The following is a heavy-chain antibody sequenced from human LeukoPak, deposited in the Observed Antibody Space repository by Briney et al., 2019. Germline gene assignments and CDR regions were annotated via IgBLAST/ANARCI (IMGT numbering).Heavy chain of an antibody. Sequence: SETLSLTCAVSGGSISSSSYYWGWIRQPPGKGLEWIGSIYYSGSTYYNPSLKSRVTISVDTSKNQFSLKLSSVTAADTAVYYYARGRIVGAKGWFDPWGQGTLVTVSS. J-gene: IGHJ5*02. CDR2: IYYSGST. CDR3: ARGRIVGAKGWFDP. D-gene: IGHD1-26*01. CDR1: GGSISSSSYY. V-gene: IGHV4-39*01.